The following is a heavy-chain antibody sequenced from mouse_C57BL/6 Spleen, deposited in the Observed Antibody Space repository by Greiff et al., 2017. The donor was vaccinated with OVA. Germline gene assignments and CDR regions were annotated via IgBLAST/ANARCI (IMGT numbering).Heavy chain of an antibody. CDR3: ARDAGNWDWYFDV. D-gene: IGHD4-1*01. CDR2: SRNKANDYTT. J-gene: IGHJ1*03. Sequence: EVQLVESGGGLVQSGRSLRLSCATSGFTFSDFYMEWVRQAPGKGLEWIAASRNKANDYTTEYSASVKGRFIVSRDTSQSILYLQMNALRAEDTAIYYCARDAGNWDWYFDVWGTGTTVTVSS. V-gene: IGHV7-1*01. CDR1: GFTFSDFY.